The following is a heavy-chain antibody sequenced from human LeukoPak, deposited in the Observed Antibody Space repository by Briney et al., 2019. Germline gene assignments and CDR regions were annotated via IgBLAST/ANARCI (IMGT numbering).Heavy chain of an antibody. J-gene: IGHJ4*02. CDR3: ASRSPASDY. D-gene: IGHD2-2*01. CDR2: IWDDGSNK. V-gene: IGHV3-33*01. Sequence: GGSLRLSCAASGFTFSRYGMHWVRQAPGEGLEWVAVIWDDGSNKYYADSVKGRFTISRDNSKNTLYLEMNSLRVEDTAVYYCASRSPASDYWGQGTLVTVSS. CDR1: GFTFSRYG.